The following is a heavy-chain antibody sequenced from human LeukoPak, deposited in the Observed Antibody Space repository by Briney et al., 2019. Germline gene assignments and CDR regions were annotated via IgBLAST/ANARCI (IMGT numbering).Heavy chain of an antibody. D-gene: IGHD1-26*01. CDR1: GFTFSDYY. Sequence: GGSLRLSCAASGFTFSDYYMTWIRQAPGMGLEWISYIGTRSNPIYYADSVKGRFTISRDDAKNSLYLQMNSLRDEDTAVYFCAREARGSGRDFDYWGQGILVTVSS. J-gene: IGHJ4*02. CDR3: AREARGSGRDFDY. V-gene: IGHV3-11*01. CDR2: IGTRSNPI.